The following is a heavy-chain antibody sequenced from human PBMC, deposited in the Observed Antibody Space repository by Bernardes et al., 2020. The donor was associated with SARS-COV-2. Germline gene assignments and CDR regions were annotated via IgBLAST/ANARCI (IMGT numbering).Heavy chain of an antibody. CDR1: GYTFTSYG. J-gene: IGHJ4*02. V-gene: IGHV1-18*04. Sequence: ASVKVSCKASGYTFTSYGISWVRQAPGQGLEWMGWISAYNGNTNYAQKLQGRVTMTTDTSTSTAYMELRSLRSDDTAVYYCARTRITIFGVALLNDYWGQGTLVTVSS. CDR3: ARTRITIFGVALLNDY. CDR2: ISAYNGNT. D-gene: IGHD3-3*01.